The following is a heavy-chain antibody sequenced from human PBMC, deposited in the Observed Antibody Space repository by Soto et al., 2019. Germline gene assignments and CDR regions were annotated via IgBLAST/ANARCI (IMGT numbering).Heavy chain of an antibody. J-gene: IGHJ4*02. CDR3: ARDRMITFGGVIAHYYFDY. D-gene: IGHD3-16*02. CDR2: IYHSGSP. CDR1: SGSISSSNW. Sequence: QVQLQESGPGLVKPSGTLSLTCAVSSGSISSSNWWSWVRQPPGKGLEWIGEIYHSGSPNYNPSLKSRVTISVDKSKNQFSLKLSSVTAADTAVYYCARDRMITFGGVIAHYYFDYWGQGTLVTVSS. V-gene: IGHV4-4*02.